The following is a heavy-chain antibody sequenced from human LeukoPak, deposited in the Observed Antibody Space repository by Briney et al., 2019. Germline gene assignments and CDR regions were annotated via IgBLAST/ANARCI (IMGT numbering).Heavy chain of an antibody. CDR2: ICYSGRT. CDR3: ARMMATFDY. V-gene: IGHV4-4*02. J-gene: IGHJ4*02. D-gene: IGHD5-24*01. CDR1: GGSIGSSNC. Sequence: PWESLSLACSVSGGSIGSSNCGSGVRQPPGKGVEGIGVICYSGRTTYTPSLKSQDPISVDKSKNQFALKLGSVPAADTAVYYCARMMATFDYWGQGTLVTVSS.